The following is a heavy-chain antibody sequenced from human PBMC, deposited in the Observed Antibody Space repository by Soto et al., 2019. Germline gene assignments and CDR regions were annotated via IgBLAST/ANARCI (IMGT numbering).Heavy chain of an antibody. V-gene: IGHV3-33*01. CDR1: GFTFSSYG. J-gene: IGHJ4*02. CDR3: ARDHGIAAAGNDY. D-gene: IGHD6-13*01. CDR2: IWYDGSNK. Sequence: QVQLVESGGGVVQPGRSLRLSCAASGFTFSSYGMHWVRQAPGKGLEWVAVIWYDGSNKYYADSVKGRFTISRDNSQNTVYLQMNSPRAEDTAVYYCARDHGIAAAGNDYWGQGTLVTVSS.